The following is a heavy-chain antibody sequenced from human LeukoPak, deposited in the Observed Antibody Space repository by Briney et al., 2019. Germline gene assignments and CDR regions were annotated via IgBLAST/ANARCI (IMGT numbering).Heavy chain of an antibody. CDR2: IYHSGST. D-gene: IGHD2-2*01. V-gene: IGHV4-38-2*02. Sequence: SETLSLTCTVSGYSISSGYYWGWIRQPPGKGLEWIGSIYHSGSTYYNPSLKSRVTISVDTSKNQFSLKLSSVTAADTAVYYCARSGRQGYCSSTSCSPLDPWGQGTLVTVSS. CDR1: GYSISSGYY. CDR3: ARSGRQGYCSSTSCSPLDP. J-gene: IGHJ5*02.